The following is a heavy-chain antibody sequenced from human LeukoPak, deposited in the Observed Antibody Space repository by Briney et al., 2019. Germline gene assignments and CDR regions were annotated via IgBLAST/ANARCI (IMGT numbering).Heavy chain of an antibody. CDR1: GFTFSTYA. Sequence: GGSLRLSCVASGFTFSTYAMTWVRQAPGKGLEWVSGLSGSGTNTYYAHSVKGRFTISRDNSKNTLYLQMNSLRAEDTAVYYCAKSLSGYDGVDYWGQGTLVTVSS. D-gene: IGHD5-12*01. CDR3: AKSLSGYDGVDY. CDR2: LSGSGTNT. V-gene: IGHV3-23*01. J-gene: IGHJ4*02.